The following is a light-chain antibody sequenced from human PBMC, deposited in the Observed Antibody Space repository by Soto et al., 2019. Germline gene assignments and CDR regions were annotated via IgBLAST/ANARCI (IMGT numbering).Light chain of an antibody. J-gene: IGKJ5*01. CDR3: QQSFRSPIT. Sequence: DIQMTQSPSSLSASVGDTVTMTCRASQSIALSVNWYQQKPGKAPKLLIYVAFTLESGGPSRFSGSGSGTEFTLTIRSLQPEDFATYYCQQSFRSPITFGQGTRLE. CDR2: VAF. V-gene: IGKV1-39*01. CDR1: QSIALS.